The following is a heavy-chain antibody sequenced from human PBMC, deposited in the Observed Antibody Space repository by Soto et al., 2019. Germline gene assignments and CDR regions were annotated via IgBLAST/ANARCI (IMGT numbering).Heavy chain of an antibody. Sequence: GSMRLPCADSRFTFSTYAMSWVRQAPGKGLEWVSGISGSGGRTYYPDAVTGRLTISRDNAKKKLFLQMNNLRAEDTAVYFCSKQGTQDYFDYWGEGALVTVSS. CDR1: RFTFSTYA. CDR3: SKQGTQDYFDY. J-gene: IGHJ4*02. V-gene: IGHV3-23*01. CDR2: ISGSGGRT.